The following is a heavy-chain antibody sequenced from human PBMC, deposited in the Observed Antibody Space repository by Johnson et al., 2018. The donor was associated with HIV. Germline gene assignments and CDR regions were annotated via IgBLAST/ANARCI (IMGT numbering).Heavy chain of an antibody. V-gene: IGHV3-30*03. Sequence: QVQLVESGGGVVQPGRSLRLSCAASGFTFSIYGMHWVRQAPGKGLEWVAFISYDGSNKYYADSVNGRFTISRDNSKNSLYLQMNSLRTEDTAVYYCARSDRAEGGRGDAFDIWGQRTMVTVS. J-gene: IGHJ3*02. D-gene: IGHD3-16*01. CDR2: ISYDGSNK. CDR3: ARSDRAEGGRGDAFDI. CDR1: GFTFSIYG.